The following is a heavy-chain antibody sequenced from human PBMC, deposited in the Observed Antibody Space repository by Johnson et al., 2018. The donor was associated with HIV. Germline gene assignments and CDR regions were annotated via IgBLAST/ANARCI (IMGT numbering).Heavy chain of an antibody. J-gene: IGHJ3*02. CDR3: AKERRAPRAFDI. CDR2: ISFDGSNE. Sequence: QMQLVESGGGLVQTGGSLRLSCAASGFTVSSNYMSWVRQAPGKGLEWVAIISFDGSNEYYVDSVKGRFTISRDNSKNTLYLQMNSLRPEDTAVYYCAKERRAPRAFDIWGQGTMVTVSS. CDR1: GFTVSSNY. V-gene: IGHV3-30*18.